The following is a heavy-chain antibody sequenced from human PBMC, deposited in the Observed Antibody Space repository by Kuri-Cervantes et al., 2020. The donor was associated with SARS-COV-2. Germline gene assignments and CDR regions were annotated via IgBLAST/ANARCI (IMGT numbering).Heavy chain of an antibody. Sequence: GESLKISCAASGFTFSDYHLSWTRQAPGKGLELVSYISSSGSTIYYADSVKGRFTISRDNAKNSLYLQMNSLRAEDTAVYYCARDLNTYGSGSYVYFQHWGRGTLVTVSS. J-gene: IGHJ1*01. CDR1: GFTFSDYH. D-gene: IGHD3-10*01. V-gene: IGHV3-11*04. CDR3: ARDLNTYGSGSYVYFQH. CDR2: ISSSGSTI.